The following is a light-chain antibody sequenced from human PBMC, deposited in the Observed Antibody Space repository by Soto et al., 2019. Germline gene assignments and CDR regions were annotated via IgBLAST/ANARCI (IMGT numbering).Light chain of an antibody. J-gene: IGKJ2*01. Sequence: IVLTQSPCTLSLSPGERATLSSWASQSVRSSYLAWYQQKPGQAPRLLIYGASARAAGIPDRFTGSGSGTDFTLTISRLEPGDFAVYYCQQYGTSSYTFGQGTKLEIK. CDR2: GAS. CDR3: QQYGTSSYT. V-gene: IGKV3-20*01. CDR1: QSVRSSY.